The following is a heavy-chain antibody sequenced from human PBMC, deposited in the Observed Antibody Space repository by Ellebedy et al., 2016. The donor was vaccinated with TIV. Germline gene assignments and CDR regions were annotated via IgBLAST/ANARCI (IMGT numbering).Heavy chain of an antibody. CDR3: ARDGVYSGSYPSWFDP. CDR1: GGSISSGGYY. J-gene: IGHJ5*02. Sequence: LRLSCTVSGGSISSGGYYWSWIRQHPGKGLEWIGYIYYSGSTYYNPSLKSRVTISVDTSKNQFSLKLSSVTAADTAVYYCARDGVYSGSYPSWFDPWGQGTLVTVSS. D-gene: IGHD1-26*01. CDR2: IYYSGST. V-gene: IGHV4-31*03.